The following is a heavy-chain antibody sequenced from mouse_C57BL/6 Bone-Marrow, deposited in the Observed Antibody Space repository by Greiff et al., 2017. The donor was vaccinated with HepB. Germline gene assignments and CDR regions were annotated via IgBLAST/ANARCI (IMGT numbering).Heavy chain of an antibody. Sequence: VQLQQSGAELARPGASVKLSCKASGYTFTSYGISWVKQRTGQGLEWIGEIYPRSGNTYYNEKFKGKATLTADKSSSTAYMELRSLTSEDSAVYFCVVLMTTVDPSYWGQGTLVTVSA. CDR1: GYTFTSYG. V-gene: IGHV1-81*01. J-gene: IGHJ3*01. D-gene: IGHD1-1*01. CDR3: VVLMTTVDPSY. CDR2: IYPRSGNT.